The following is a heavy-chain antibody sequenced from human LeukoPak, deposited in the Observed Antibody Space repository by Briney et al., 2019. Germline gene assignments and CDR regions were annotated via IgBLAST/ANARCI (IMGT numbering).Heavy chain of an antibody. CDR3: ARVRFDTYYYDSSGSTVDYYYMDV. J-gene: IGHJ6*03. CDR1: GGSISSYY. V-gene: IGHV4-4*07. D-gene: IGHD3-22*01. CDR2: IYTSGST. Sequence: PSETLSLTCTVSGGSISSYYWSWIRQPAGKGLEWIGRIYTSGSTNYNPSLKSRVTMSVDTSKNQFSLKLSSVTAADTAVYYCARVRFDTYYYDSSGSTVDYYYMDVWGKGTTVTISS.